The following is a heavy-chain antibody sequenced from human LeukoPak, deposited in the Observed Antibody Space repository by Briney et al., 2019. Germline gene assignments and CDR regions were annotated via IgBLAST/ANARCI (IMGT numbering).Heavy chain of an antibody. CDR3: AKVRLQLYYVDY. CDR1: GFTFSSYA. D-gene: IGHD5-24*01. Sequence: GRSLRLSCAAPGFTFSSYAMSWLLQAPGKGLEWVSAISGSGGSTYYADSVTGRFTISRDNSKTTLYLQMNSLRAEDTAVYYCAKVRLQLYYVDYWGQGTLVTVSS. J-gene: IGHJ4*02. CDR2: ISGSGGST. V-gene: IGHV3-23*01.